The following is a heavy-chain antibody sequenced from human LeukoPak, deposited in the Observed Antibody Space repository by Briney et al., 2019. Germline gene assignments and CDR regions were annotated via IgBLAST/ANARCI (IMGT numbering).Heavy chain of an antibody. Sequence: SETLSLTCTVSGGSISSYYWSWIRQPPGKGLEWIGYIYYSGSTNYNPSLKSRVTISVDTSKNQFSLKLGSVTAADTAVYYCARTHYLRFLEDYFYYYLDVWGKGTTVTVSS. CDR1: GGSISSYY. D-gene: IGHD3-3*01. V-gene: IGHV4-59*08. CDR2: IYYSGST. CDR3: ARTHYLRFLEDYFYYYLDV. J-gene: IGHJ6*03.